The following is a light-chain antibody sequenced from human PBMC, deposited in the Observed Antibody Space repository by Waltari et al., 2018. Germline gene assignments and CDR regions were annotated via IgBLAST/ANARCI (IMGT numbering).Light chain of an antibody. CDR1: SRSVGSYNF. Sequence: QSALTQPASVSGSPGQSITFSCSGISRSVGSYNFVSWYQQHPGKAPKLMIYGVTKRPSGVSKRFSGAKSGNTATLTISGLQDEDEGEYYCCSYAGMSNVVFGGGTKLTVL. V-gene: IGLV2-23*02. CDR2: GVT. CDR3: CSYAGMSNVV. J-gene: IGLJ2*01.